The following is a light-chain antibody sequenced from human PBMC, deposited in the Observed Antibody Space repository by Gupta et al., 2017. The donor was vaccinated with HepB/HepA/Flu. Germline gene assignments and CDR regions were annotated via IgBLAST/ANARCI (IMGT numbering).Light chain of an antibody. J-gene: IGLJ2*01. Sequence: QSVLTQPPSVSAAPGQKVTISCSGSSSNIGKDYVSWYQQLPGTAPKLLIYDNKKRPSGIPDRFSGSKSGTSATLGITGLQTGDEADYYCGTLDSSLSAGVFGGGTKLTVL. V-gene: IGLV1-51*01. CDR2: DNK. CDR3: GTLDSSLSAGV. CDR1: SSNIGKDY.